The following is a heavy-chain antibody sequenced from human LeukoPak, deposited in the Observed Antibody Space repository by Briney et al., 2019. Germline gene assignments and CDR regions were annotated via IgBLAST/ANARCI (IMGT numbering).Heavy chain of an antibody. D-gene: IGHD1-26*01. CDR3: ARLEGSGATDY. Sequence: SETLSLTHTVSGGSISSSYWSWIRQPAGKGLEWIGRFSISGTTNYNPSLRSRVSISVDKSKNQFSLNLSSVTAADTAVYYCARLEGSGATDYWGQGTLVTVSS. J-gene: IGHJ4*02. CDR1: GGSISSSY. V-gene: IGHV4-4*07. CDR2: FSISGTT.